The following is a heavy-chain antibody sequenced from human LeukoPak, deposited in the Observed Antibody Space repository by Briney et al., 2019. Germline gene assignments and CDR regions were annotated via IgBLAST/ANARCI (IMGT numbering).Heavy chain of an antibody. D-gene: IGHD3-10*01. J-gene: IGHJ6*03. V-gene: IGHV4-34*01. CDR1: GGSFSGYY. CDR3: ARGRSGSYYKPRAPTYYCMDV. CDR2: INHSGST. Sequence: PSETLSLTCAVYGGSFSGYYWSWIRQPPGKGLEWIGEINHSGSTNYNPSLKSRVTISVDTSKNQFSLKLSSVTAVDTAVYYCARGRSGSYYKPRAPTYYCMDVWGKGTTVTVSS.